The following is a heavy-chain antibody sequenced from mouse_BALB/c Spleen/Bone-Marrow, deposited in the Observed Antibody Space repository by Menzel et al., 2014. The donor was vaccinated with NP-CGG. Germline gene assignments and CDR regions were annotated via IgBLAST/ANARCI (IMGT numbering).Heavy chain of an antibody. Sequence: VQLQQSAAELARPGASVKLSCKASGYIFTSYTIQWIKQRPGQGLEWIGYXNPRIGYTDYNQKFKDKTTLTADKSSSTTYMQLNSLTSEDSAVYYCARXXXXXAXXDYWGQGTTLTVSS. CDR1: GYIFTSYT. CDR2: XNPRIGYT. CDR3: ARXXXXXAXXDY. J-gene: IGHJ2*01. V-gene: IGHV1-4*02.